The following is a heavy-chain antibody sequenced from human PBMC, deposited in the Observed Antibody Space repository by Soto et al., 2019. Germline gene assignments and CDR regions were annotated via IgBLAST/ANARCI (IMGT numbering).Heavy chain of an antibody. CDR1: GFTFSRYA. D-gene: IGHD5-18*01. CDR2: ISGSGGST. Sequence: PGGSLRLSCAASGFTFSRYAMSWVRQAPGKGLEWVSAISGSGGSTYYADSVKGRFTISRDNSKNTLYLQMNSLRAEDTAVYYSAKDAEDTAMGTSDFDYWGQGTLVTVSS. CDR3: AKDAEDTAMGTSDFDY. J-gene: IGHJ4*02. V-gene: IGHV3-23*01.